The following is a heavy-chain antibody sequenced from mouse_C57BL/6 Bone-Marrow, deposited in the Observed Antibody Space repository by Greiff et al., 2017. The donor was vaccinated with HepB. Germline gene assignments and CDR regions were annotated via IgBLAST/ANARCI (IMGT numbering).Heavy chain of an antibody. V-gene: IGHV1-69*01. CDR3: ARGASSYGYFDV. CDR2: IDPSDSYT. J-gene: IGHJ1*03. CDR1: GYTFTSYW. D-gene: IGHD1-1*01. Sequence: QVQLQQPGAELVMPGASVKLSCKASGYTFTSYWMHWVKQRPGQGLEWIGEIDPSDSYTNYNQKFKGKSTLTVDKSSSTAYMQLSSLTSEDSAVYDCARGASSYGYFDVWGTGTTVTVSS.